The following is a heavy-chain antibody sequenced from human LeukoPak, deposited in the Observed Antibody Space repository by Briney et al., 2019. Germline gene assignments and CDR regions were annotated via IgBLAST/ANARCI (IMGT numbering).Heavy chain of an antibody. Sequence: SETLSLTCAVYGGSFSGYYWSWIRQPPGKGLEWIGEINHSGSTNYNPSLKSRVTISADTSKNEFSLKLNSVTAADTAVYYCASRKLGNDYWGQGTLVTVSS. CDR2: INHSGST. CDR1: GGSFSGYY. J-gene: IGHJ4*02. CDR3: ASRKLGNDY. D-gene: IGHD7-27*01. V-gene: IGHV4-34*01.